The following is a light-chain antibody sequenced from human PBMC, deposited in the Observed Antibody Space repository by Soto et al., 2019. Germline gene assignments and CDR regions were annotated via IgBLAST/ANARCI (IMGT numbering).Light chain of an antibody. CDR2: GAS. CDR1: QSVSSN. J-gene: IGKJ5*01. Sequence: EIVMTQSPGTLSVSPGERATLSCRASQSVSSNLAWYQQKTGQAPRLLIYGASTRATGIPARFSGSGSGTEFTLTISSLQSEDFAVYYCQQYSNWPPITFGQGTRLEIK. V-gene: IGKV3-15*01. CDR3: QQYSNWPPIT.